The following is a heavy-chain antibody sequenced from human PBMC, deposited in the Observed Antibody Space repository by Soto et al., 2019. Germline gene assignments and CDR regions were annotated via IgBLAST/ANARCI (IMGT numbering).Heavy chain of an antibody. J-gene: IGHJ4*02. CDR3: ARHDPHRISFGRIIGRP. CDR1: GGSISSSSYY. V-gene: IGHV4-39*01. D-gene: IGHD3-16*02. Sequence: SETLSLTCTVSGGSISSSSYYWGWIRQPPGKGLEWIASIYYRGSTYYIPSLKSRVNISVDTPMNLFSLKLSSVTAADTVIYFCARHDPHRISFGRIIGRPWSPGTMVTGSS. CDR2: IYYRGST.